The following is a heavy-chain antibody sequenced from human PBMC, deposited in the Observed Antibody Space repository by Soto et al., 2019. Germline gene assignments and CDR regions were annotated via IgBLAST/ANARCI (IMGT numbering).Heavy chain of an antibody. CDR2: INPSGGST. D-gene: IGHD1-20*01. CDR1: GYTFTSYY. J-gene: IGHJ3*02. V-gene: IGHV1-46*01. Sequence: GASVKVSCKASGYTFTSYYMHWVRQAPGQGLEWMGIINPSGGSTSYAQKFQGRVTMTRDTSTSTVYMELSSLRSEDTAVYYCARDFITGTTRARDAFDIWGQGTIVTVSS. CDR3: ARDFITGTTRARDAFDI.